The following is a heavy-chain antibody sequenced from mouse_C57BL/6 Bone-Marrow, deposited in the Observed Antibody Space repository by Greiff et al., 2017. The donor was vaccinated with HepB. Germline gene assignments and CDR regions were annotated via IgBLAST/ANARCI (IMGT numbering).Heavy chain of an antibody. CDR2: IDPSDSYI. J-gene: IGHJ3*01. CDR1: GYTFTSYW. CDR3: ARRASLLSWFAY. Sequence: QVQLQQPGAEFVKPGASVKLSCKASGYTFTSYWMQWVKQRPGQGLEWIGEIDPSDSYINYNQKCKGKTTLTVDTSSSTAYMQLSSLPSEDSAVYYWARRASLLSWFAYWGQGTLVTVSA. D-gene: IGHD1-1*01. V-gene: IGHV1-50*01.